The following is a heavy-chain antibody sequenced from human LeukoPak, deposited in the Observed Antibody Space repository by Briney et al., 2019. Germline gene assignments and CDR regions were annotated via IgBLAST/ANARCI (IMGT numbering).Heavy chain of an antibody. CDR1: GGSISSGSYY. CDR3: ARGTGRDYGERGEYYYYYMDV. J-gene: IGHJ6*03. D-gene: IGHD4-17*01. Sequence: PSETLSLTCTVSGGSISSGSYYWSWIRQPAGKGLEWIGRIYTSGSTNYNPSLKSRVTISVDTSKNQFPLKLSSVTAADTAVYYCARGTGRDYGERGEYYYYYMDVWGKGTTVTVSS. CDR2: IYTSGST. V-gene: IGHV4-61*02.